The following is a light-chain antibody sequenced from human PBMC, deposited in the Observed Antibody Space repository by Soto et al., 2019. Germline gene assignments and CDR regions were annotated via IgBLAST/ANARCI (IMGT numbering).Light chain of an antibody. CDR2: GAS. Sequence: EIVLTQSPGTLSLSPGERATLSCRASQSVSSSYLAWYQQNPGQAPRLLIYGASSRATGIPDRFSGSGSGTDFTLTISSLQPEDFATYYCQQLDSYPITFGQGTRLEIK. J-gene: IGKJ5*01. CDR3: QQLDSYPIT. CDR1: QSVSSSY. V-gene: IGKV3-20*01.